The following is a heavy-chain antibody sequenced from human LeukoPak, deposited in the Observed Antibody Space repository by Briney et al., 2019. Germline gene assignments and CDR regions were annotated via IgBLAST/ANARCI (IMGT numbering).Heavy chain of an antibody. J-gene: IGHJ4*02. CDR1: GFTFSSYA. D-gene: IGHD3-22*01. CDR2: ISGSGGST. Sequence: GGSLRLSCAASGFTFSSYAMSWVRQAPGKGLEWVSAISGSGGSTYYADSVKGRFTIPRDNSKNTLYLQMNSLRAEDTAVYYCARDLDYYDSSGHATLDYWGQGTLVTVSS. V-gene: IGHV3-23*01. CDR3: ARDLDYYDSSGHATLDY.